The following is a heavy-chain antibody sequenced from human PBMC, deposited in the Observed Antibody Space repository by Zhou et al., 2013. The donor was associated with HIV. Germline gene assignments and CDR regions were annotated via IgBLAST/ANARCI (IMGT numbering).Heavy chain of an antibody. Sequence: QVQLQQWGAGLLKPSETLSLTCAVYGGSFSGYYWSWIRQPPGKGLEWIGEINHSGSTNYNPSLKSRVTISVDTSKNQFSLKLSSVTAADTAVYYCARGGDYYDSSGYYSIDYWGQGTLVTVSS. J-gene: IGHJ4*02. D-gene: IGHD3-22*01. CDR1: GGSFSGYY. CDR2: INHSGST. CDR3: ARGGDYYDSSGYYSIDY. V-gene: IGHV4-34*01.